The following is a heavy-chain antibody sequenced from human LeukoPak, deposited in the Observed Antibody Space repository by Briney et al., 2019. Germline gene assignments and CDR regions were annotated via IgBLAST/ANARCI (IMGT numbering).Heavy chain of an antibody. CDR3: AKDQRYSSSP. CDR1: GFTFSSCG. J-gene: IGHJ5*02. D-gene: IGHD6-6*01. CDR2: IGPTGTDR. V-gene: IGHV3-21*01. Sequence: GGSLRLSCAASGFTFSSCGFNWVRQAPGKGLEWVSSIGPTGTDRYYADSVRGRFTISRDNAKNSMYLQMDSLRDEDTAVYYCAKDQRYSSSPGGQGTLVTVSS.